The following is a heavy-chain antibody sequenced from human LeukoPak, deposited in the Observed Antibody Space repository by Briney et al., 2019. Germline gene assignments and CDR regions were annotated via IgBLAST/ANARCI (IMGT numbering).Heavy chain of an antibody. Sequence: ASVKVSCKASGYTFTSYYMHWVRQAPGQGLEWMGIINPSGGSTSYAQKLQGRVTMTRDTSTSTVYMELSSLRSEDTAVYYCARDAPGGSSSPLAAHDIWGQGTMVTVSS. J-gene: IGHJ3*02. D-gene: IGHD6-6*01. CDR2: INPSGGST. CDR1: GYTFTSYY. V-gene: IGHV1-46*01. CDR3: ARDAPGGSSSPLAAHDI.